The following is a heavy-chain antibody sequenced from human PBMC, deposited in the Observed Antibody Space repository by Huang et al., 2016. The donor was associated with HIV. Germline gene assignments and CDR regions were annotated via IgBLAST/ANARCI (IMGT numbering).Heavy chain of an antibody. J-gene: IGHJ6*02. V-gene: IGHV4-34*01. CDR3: ARQWVLWDYLMGMDV. CDR2: INDRGAT. Sequence: QVHLQQWGAGLLKPSETLTLTCAVSGASFTGNYWTWIRQTPGKGLEWIGEINDRGATSYHPSVESRVTISIDRAKKEFSLRLSSMTAADTAVYYCARQWVLWDYLMGMDVWGQGTTVIVSS. D-gene: IGHD1-7*01. CDR1: GASFTGNY.